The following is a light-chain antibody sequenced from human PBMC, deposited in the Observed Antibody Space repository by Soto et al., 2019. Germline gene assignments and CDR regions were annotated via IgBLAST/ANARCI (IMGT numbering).Light chain of an antibody. CDR3: QQYNKWPLT. CDR2: AVS. V-gene: IGKV3-15*01. J-gene: IGKJ1*01. Sequence: EIMMTQSPGTLSAPPGEIATLSCRASQSVSSNLAWYHQKPGQAPRLLIYAVSTRATGIPARFSGSGSGTEFTLTISSLQSEDFAVYYCQQYNKWPLTFGQGTKVEIK. CDR1: QSVSSN.